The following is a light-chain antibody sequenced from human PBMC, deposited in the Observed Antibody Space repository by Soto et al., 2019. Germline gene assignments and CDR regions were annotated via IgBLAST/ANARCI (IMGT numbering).Light chain of an antibody. V-gene: IGKV3-15*01. CDR1: QSVSSN. CDR2: GAS. Sequence: EIVLTQSPGTLSLSPGERATLSCRASQSVSSNYLVWYQQKPGQAPRLLIYGASTRATGIPARFSGSGSGTEFTLTISCLQSEDFATYYCQQYYSYPLTFGPGTKVDIK. J-gene: IGKJ3*01. CDR3: QQYYSYPLT.